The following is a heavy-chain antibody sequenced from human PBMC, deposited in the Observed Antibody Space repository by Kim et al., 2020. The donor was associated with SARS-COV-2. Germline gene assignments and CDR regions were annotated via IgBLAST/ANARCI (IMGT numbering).Heavy chain of an antibody. CDR2: INHSGST. Sequence: SETLSLTCAVYGGSFSGYYWSWIRQPPGKGLEWIGEINHSGSTNYNPSLKSRVTISVDTSKNQFSLKLSSVTAADTAVYYCASTAVDFWSGYYADYWGQG. J-gene: IGHJ4*02. CDR3: ASTAVDFWSGYYADY. V-gene: IGHV4-34*01. D-gene: IGHD3-3*01. CDR1: GGSFSGYY.